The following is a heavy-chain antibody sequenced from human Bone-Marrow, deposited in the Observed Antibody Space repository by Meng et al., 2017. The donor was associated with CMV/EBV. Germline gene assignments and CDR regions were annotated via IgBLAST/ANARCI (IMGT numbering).Heavy chain of an antibody. J-gene: IGHJ6*02. Sequence: GESLKISCAASGFTFSSYSMNWVRQAPGKGLEWVSAISGSGGSTYDADSVKGRFTISRENSKNTLYQQMNSLRAEDTAVYYCAKMFGYCSSTSCYNGDYYYYGMDVWGQGTTVTVSS. D-gene: IGHD2-2*02. V-gene: IGHV3-23*01. CDR2: ISGSGGST. CDR3: AKMFGYCSSTSCYNGDYYYYGMDV. CDR1: GFTFSSYS.